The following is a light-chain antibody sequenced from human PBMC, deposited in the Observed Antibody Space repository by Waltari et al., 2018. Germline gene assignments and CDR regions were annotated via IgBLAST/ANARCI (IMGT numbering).Light chain of an antibody. CDR3: AAWDDSLSAWV. CDR1: NPNTGSNY. CDR2: RSN. Sequence: QSVLTQPPSASGTPGQRVTIPSSGSNPNTGSNYLYWYQQLPGPAPKRLSYRSNQRLSGVPDRFAASKSGTSASLAISGLRSEDEADYYCAAWDDSLSAWVFGGGTKLTVL. V-gene: IGLV1-47*01. J-gene: IGLJ3*02.